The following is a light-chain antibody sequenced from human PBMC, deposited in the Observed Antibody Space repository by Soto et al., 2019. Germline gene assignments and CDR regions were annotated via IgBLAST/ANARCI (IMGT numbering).Light chain of an antibody. CDR3: HQYNNWPPWT. J-gene: IGKJ1*01. V-gene: IGKV3-15*01. Sequence: IVMTQSPATLSLSPGERATLSCRASPSVTNFLAWYQQKPGQAPRLLIYDASTRATGIPARFSGSGSGTEFTLTISSLQSEDFAVYYCHQYNNWPPWTFGQGTKVDIK. CDR2: DAS. CDR1: PSVTNF.